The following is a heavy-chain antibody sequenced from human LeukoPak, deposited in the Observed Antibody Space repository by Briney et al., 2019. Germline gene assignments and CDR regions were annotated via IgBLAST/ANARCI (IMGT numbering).Heavy chain of an antibody. D-gene: IGHD3-22*01. CDR2: IIGSGGST. CDR1: GFTFSSYA. CDR3: AKDPDYYDSSGYFGGDWYSDL. J-gene: IGHJ2*01. Sequence: PGGSLRLSCAASGFTFSSYAMSWVRQAPGKGLEWVSAIIGSGGSTYSADSVKGRFTISRDNSKNTLYLQMNSLRAEDTAVYYCAKDPDYYDSSGYFGGDWYSDLWGRGTLVTVSS. V-gene: IGHV3-23*01.